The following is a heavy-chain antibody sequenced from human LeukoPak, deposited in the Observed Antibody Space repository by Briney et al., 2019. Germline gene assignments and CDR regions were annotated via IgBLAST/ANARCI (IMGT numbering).Heavy chain of an antibody. CDR3: AKRSGASTYYFDY. D-gene: IGHD6-19*01. CDR1: GFTFSSYA. J-gene: IGHJ4*02. CDR2: LSTSGGNT. Sequence: GGSLRLSWAASGFTFSSYAMSWVRLPPGKGLQWVSSLSTSGGNTYYADSVRGRFTISRDNSQNTLYLQMDSLRAEDTAVYYCAKRSGASTYYFDYWGQGALLTVSS. V-gene: IGHV3-23*01.